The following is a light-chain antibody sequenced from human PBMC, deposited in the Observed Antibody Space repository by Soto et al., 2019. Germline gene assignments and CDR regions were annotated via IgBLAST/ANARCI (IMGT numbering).Light chain of an antibody. Sequence: EIVLTQSPATLSLSPGERATLSCRASQSVGNDLAWYQQRPGQPPRLLIYGASNRATGIPARFSGSGSGTDFTLTISSPGPVDFALYYCQQRSNWPRTFGQGTKVEIK. V-gene: IGKV3-11*01. CDR2: GAS. J-gene: IGKJ2*01. CDR3: QQRSNWPRT. CDR1: QSVGND.